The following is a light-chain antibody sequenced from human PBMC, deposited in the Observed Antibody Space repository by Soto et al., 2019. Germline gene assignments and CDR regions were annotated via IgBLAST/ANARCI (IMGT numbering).Light chain of an antibody. J-gene: IGKJ1*01. CDR1: QTISSSY. V-gene: IGKV3-20*01. CDR3: QQYGSSPA. CDR2: GAS. Sequence: EVVLTQSPGTLSLSPGERATLSCRASQTISSSYLAWYQQKPGQAPRLLIYGASNRATGIPDRFSGSGSGTDFPLTISRLEPEDFAVYYCQQYGSSPAFGQGTKV.